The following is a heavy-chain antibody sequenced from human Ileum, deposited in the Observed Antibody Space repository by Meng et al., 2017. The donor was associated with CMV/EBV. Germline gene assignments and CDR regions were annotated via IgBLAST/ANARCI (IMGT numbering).Heavy chain of an antibody. CDR1: GGSVSSGSYY. V-gene: IGHV4-61*01. J-gene: IGHJ6*02. CDR3: AREIAEASYYYYGMDV. Sequence: SETLSLTCTVSGGSVSSGSYYWSWIRQSPGKGLEWIGYIYYSGSTNYNPSLKSRVTISVDTSKNQFSLKLRSVTAADTAVYYCAREIAEASYYYYGMDVWGQGTTVTVSS. D-gene: IGHD1-26*01. CDR2: IYYSGST.